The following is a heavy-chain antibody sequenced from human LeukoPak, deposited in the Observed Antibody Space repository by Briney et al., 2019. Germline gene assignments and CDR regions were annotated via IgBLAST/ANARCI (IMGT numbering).Heavy chain of an antibody. CDR2: ISWNSGSI. V-gene: IGHV3-9*01. CDR3: AKDDNYDFFDY. Sequence: HPGRSLRLSCAASGFTFDDYAMHWVRQAPGKGLEWVSGISWNSGSIGYADSVKGRFTISRDNSKNTLYLQMNSLRAEDTAVYYCAKDDNYDFFDYWGQGTLVTVSS. CDR1: GFTFDDYA. J-gene: IGHJ4*02. D-gene: IGHD3-16*01.